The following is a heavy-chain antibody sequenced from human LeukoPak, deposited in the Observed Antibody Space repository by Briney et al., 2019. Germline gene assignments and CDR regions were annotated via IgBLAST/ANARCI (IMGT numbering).Heavy chain of an antibody. D-gene: IGHD4-17*01. CDR2: ISTTGTTI. J-gene: IGHJ4*02. CDR3: ARAGPTVTNYFGY. Sequence: GGSLRLSCAASGFIFSTYSMNWVRQAPGKGLEWVSYISTTGTTIYYGDSVKGRFTISRDNAKNSLYLQMNSLRAEDTAVYYCARAGPTVTNYFGYWGQGSLVTVSS. CDR1: GFIFSTYS. V-gene: IGHV3-48*04.